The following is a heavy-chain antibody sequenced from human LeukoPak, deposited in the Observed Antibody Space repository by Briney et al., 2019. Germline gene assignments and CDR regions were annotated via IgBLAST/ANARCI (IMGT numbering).Heavy chain of an antibody. CDR2: MNPNSGNT. V-gene: IGHV1-8*01. D-gene: IGHD3-22*01. J-gene: IGHJ4*02. CDR1: GDTFTSYD. CDR3: ARGRGSGYYFSY. Sequence: ASVKVSCKASGDTFTSYDINWVRQATGQGLEWMGWMNPNSGNTGYAQKFQGRVTMTRNTSISTAYMELSSLRSEDTAVYYCARGRGSGYYFSYWGQGTLITVSS.